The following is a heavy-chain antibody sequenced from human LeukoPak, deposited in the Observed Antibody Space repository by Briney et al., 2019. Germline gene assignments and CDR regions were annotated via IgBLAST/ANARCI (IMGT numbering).Heavy chain of an antibody. J-gene: IGHJ4*02. CDR1: GGSISSYY. CDR2: IYYSGST. Sequence: SETLSLTCTVSGGSISSYYWSWIRQPPGKGLEWIGYIYYSGSTNYNPSLKSRVTISVDTSKNQFSLKLSSVTAADTAVYYCARASILGVAPWDYWGQGTLVTVSS. V-gene: IGHV4-59*01. CDR3: ARASILGVAPWDY. D-gene: IGHD3-3*01.